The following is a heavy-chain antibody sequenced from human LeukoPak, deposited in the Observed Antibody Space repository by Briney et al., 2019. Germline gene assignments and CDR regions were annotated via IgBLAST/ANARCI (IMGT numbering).Heavy chain of an antibody. CDR1: GFTFSSYA. CDR3: AKCSAYYYDSSLSDYFDY. CDR2: ISSRGTTT. D-gene: IGHD3-22*01. V-gene: IGHV3-48*04. Sequence: PGGSLRVSCAASGFTFSSYAMSWVRQAPGKGLEWISFISSRGTTTDYADSVKGRFTISRDNANSSLFLQTNSLRAEDTAEYYCAKCSAYYYDSSLSDYFDYWGQGTLVTVSS. J-gene: IGHJ4*02.